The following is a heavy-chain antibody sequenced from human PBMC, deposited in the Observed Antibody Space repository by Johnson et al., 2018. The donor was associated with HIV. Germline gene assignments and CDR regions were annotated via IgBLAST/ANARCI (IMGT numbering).Heavy chain of an antibody. CDR1: GFTFSSYG. D-gene: IGHD3-22*01. V-gene: IGHV3-30*03. Sequence: QMLLVDSGGGLVQPGGSLRLSCAASGFTFSSYGMHWVRQAPGKGLEWVAVISYDGSNKYYADSVKGRFTISRDNSKNTLYLKMSILRAENTAVYYCASGYYDSSGYYPDAFDIWGQGTMVTVSS. CDR3: ASGYYDSSGYYPDAFDI. J-gene: IGHJ3*02. CDR2: ISYDGSNK.